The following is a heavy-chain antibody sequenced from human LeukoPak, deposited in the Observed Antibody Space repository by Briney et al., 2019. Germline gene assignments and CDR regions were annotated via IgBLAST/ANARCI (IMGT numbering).Heavy chain of an antibody. CDR1: GFTFSSYS. D-gene: IGHD5-18*01. CDR3: ARDRERYSYGHHYFDY. Sequence: GSLRLSCAASGFTFSSYSMNWVRQAPGKGLEWVSSISSSSSYIYYADSVKGRFTISRDNAKNSLYLQMNSLRAEDTAVYYCARDRERYSYGHHYFDYWGQGTLVTVSS. V-gene: IGHV3-21*01. CDR2: ISSSSSYI. J-gene: IGHJ4*02.